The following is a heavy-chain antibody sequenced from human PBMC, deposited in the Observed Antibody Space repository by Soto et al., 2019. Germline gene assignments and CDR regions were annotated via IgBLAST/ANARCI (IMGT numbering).Heavy chain of an antibody. J-gene: IGHJ6*02. Sequence: LRLSCAASGFTFSSYGMHWVRQAPGKGLEWVAVIWYDGSNKYYADSVKGRFTISRDNSKNTLYLQMNSLRAEDTAVYYCARAPGRRPNYYYYGMDVWGQGTTVTVSS. CDR2: IWYDGSNK. CDR3: ARAPGRRPNYYYYGMDV. V-gene: IGHV3-33*01. D-gene: IGHD3-10*01. CDR1: GFTFSSYG.